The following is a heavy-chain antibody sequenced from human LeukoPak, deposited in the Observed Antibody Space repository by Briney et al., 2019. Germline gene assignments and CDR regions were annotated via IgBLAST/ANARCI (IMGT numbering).Heavy chain of an antibody. CDR3: ARGLDPLAKDY. CDR1: GGTFSSYA. Sequence: SVKVSCKASGGTFSSYAISWVRHAPGQGLEWMRGIIPIFGTANYAQKFQGRVTITTDESTSTAYMELSSLRSEDTAVYYCARGLDPLAKDYWGQGTLVTVSS. D-gene: IGHD3-16*01. V-gene: IGHV1-69*05. J-gene: IGHJ4*02. CDR2: IIPIFGTA.